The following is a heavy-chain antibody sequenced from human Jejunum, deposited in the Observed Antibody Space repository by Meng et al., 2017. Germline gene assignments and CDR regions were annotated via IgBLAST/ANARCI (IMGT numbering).Heavy chain of an antibody. CDR2: ITAGNGNT. J-gene: IGHJ4*02. D-gene: IGHD4-11*01. V-gene: IGHV1-3*01. Sequence: QFQLVQSGAEVKRPGASLKVPCKAPGYTFNNYPMHWVRQAPGQRLEWMGRITAGNGNTKYSQKFQGRITISRDTSASTAYMELRSLRSEDTAFYYCAREDDYRNYFDYWGQGTLVTVSS. CDR3: AREDDYRNYFDY. CDR1: GYTFNNYP.